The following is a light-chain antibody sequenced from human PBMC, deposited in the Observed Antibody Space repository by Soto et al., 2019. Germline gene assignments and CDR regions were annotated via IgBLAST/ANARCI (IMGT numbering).Light chain of an antibody. V-gene: IGLV1-44*01. J-gene: IGLJ2*01. Sequence: QAVVTQPPSASGTPGQRVTISCSGSSSNIGSNAVNWYQHILGTAPKLLLYRNNQRPSGVPDRFSGSKSATSASLAISGLQSEDEADYYCAAWDGSLSVVLFGGGTKLTVL. CDR1: SSNIGSNA. CDR2: RNN. CDR3: AAWDGSLSVVL.